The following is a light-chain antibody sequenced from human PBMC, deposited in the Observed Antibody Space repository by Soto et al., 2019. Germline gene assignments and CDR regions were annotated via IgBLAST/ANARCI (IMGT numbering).Light chain of an antibody. J-gene: IGKJ3*01. CDR3: QKRAIWRGVT. CDR1: QSVSSNS. V-gene: IGKV3D-20*02. CDR2: DAS. Sequence: EIVLTQSPGTLSLSPGERATFSCRASQSVSSNSLAWYQQKPGQAPSLLIFDASKRATGIPDRFSGSGSGTDFTLTITRLEPEDFAVYYCQKRAIWRGVTFGPGTKVDIK.